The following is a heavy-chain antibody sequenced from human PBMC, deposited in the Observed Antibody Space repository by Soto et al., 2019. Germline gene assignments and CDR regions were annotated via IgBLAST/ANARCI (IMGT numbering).Heavy chain of an antibody. CDR2: IKTSAGGGAT. V-gene: IGHV3-15*07. D-gene: IGHD2-15*01. Sequence: EVQLVESAGGLVKPGGSLRLSCVASGFSFNEAWMNWVRQAPGEGQEWVGRIKTSAGGGATDYAAPVQGRFTISRDDSKNALYLHMNSLRTEDTAIYYCTTGSVEGIWGQGTTVTVSS. CDR3: TTGSVEGI. J-gene: IGHJ6*02. CDR1: GFSFNEAW.